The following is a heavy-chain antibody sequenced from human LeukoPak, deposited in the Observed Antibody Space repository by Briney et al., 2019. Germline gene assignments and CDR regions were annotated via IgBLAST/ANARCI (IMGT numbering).Heavy chain of an antibody. D-gene: IGHD3-22*01. V-gene: IGHV3-64*01. J-gene: IGHJ4*02. Sequence: GGSLRLSCAASGFTFSSDAMHWVRQAPGKGLEYVSAISSNGGTTQYGNSVKGRFTISRDNSKNTLYLQMGSLRAEDMAVYFCARSSGYGYYFDYWGQGTLVTVSS. CDR1: GFTFSSDA. CDR2: ISSNGGTT. CDR3: ARSSGYGYYFDY.